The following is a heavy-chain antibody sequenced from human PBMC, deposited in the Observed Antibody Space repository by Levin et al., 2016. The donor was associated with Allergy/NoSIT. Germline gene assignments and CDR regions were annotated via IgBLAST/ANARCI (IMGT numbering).Heavy chain of an antibody. CDR3: ARGTYYYTTSGYFDY. D-gene: IGHD3-22*01. Sequence: GESLKISCVASGFTFNNYEMNWVRQAPGKGLEWVSYISSSGGKISYADSVKGRFTISRDNAKNSLYLQLDSLRAEDTAVYYCARGTYYYTTSGYFDYWGQGTLVAVSS. CDR1: GFTFNNYE. V-gene: IGHV3-48*03. CDR2: ISSSGGKI. J-gene: IGHJ4*02.